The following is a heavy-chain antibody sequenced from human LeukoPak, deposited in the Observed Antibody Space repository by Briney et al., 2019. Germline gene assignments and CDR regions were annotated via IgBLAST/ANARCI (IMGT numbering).Heavy chain of an antibody. D-gene: IGHD3-22*01. J-gene: IGHJ4*02. CDR1: EFSVGSNY. CDR2: IYSGGST. CDR3: AKGKGYYDSSGLGY. V-gene: IGHV3-66*01. Sequence: GGSLRLSCAASEFSVGSNYMTWVRQAPGKGLEWVSLIYSGGSTYYADSVKGRFTISRDNSKNTLYLQMNSLRAEDTAVYYCAKGKGYYDSSGLGYWGQGTLVTVSS.